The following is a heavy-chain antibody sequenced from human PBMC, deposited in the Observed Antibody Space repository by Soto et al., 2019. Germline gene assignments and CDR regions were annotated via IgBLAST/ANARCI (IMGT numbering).Heavy chain of an antibody. CDR1: GFSLSTRGVG. D-gene: IGHD5-12*01. J-gene: IGHJ4*02. V-gene: IGHV2-5*02. CDR3: AHRSRGYAYYFDQ. Sequence: QITLKESGPTLVKPTQTLTLTCSFSGFSLSTRGVGVGWIRQPPGKALEWRALIFWDDDKWYSPSLRSRLTITDDTSKHPVVLTLNNMDPVDTATYYCAHRSRGYAYYFDQWGQGTLVTVSS. CDR2: IFWDDDK.